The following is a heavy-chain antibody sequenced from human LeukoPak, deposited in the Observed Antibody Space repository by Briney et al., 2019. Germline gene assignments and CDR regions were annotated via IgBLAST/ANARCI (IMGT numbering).Heavy chain of an antibody. D-gene: IGHD3-22*01. CDR2: IDISGTSI. CDR3: ARRGSSGYNYNAFDI. V-gene: IGHV3-48*03. J-gene: IGHJ3*02. Sequence: QPGGSLRLSCAASGSTFSSYEMNWVRQAPGKGLEWVSYIDISGTSIYYADSVKGRFTISRDNAKNSLYLQMNSLRAEDTAVYYCARRGSSGYNYNAFDIWGQGTMVTVSS. CDR1: GSTFSSYE.